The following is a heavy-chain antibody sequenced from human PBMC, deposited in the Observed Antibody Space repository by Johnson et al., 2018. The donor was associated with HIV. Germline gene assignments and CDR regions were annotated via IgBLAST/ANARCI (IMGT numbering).Heavy chain of an antibody. CDR1: GFTFSNAW. Sequence: VQLVESGGGLVKPGGSLRLPCAASGFTFSNAWMTWVRQAPEKGLEWVADIKCDGSEKYYVDSVKGRFTISRDNSKNTLYLQMNSLRAEDTAVYYCARGVDGAFDIWGQGTMVTVSS. J-gene: IGHJ3*02. CDR2: IKCDGSEK. D-gene: IGHD3-9*01. CDR3: ARGVDGAFDI. V-gene: IGHV3-52*01.